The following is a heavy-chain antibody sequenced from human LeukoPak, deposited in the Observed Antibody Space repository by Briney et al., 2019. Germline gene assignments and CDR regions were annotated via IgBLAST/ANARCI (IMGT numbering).Heavy chain of an antibody. J-gene: IGHJ3*02. Sequence: SXXXSSYYXGWIRQPPGKELEWIGSIYYSGSTYYNPSLNSRVTISVDTSKNQFSLKLSSVTAADTAVYYCARDYLGGNPDALDIWGRGTMVTVSS. D-gene: IGHD4-23*01. V-gene: IGHV4-39*07. CDR3: ARDYLGGNPDALDI. CDR1: SXXXSSYY. CDR2: IYYSGST.